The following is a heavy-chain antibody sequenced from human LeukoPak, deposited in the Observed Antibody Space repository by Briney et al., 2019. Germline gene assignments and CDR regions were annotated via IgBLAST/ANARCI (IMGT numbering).Heavy chain of an antibody. CDR2: INPNSGGT. CDR1: GYTFTGHY. D-gene: IGHD1-20*01. J-gene: IGHJ5*02. Sequence: ASVKVSCKASGYTFTGHYMHWVRQAPGQGLERMGWINPNSGGTNYAQKFQGRVTMTRDTSISTAYMELSRLRSDDTAVYYCARGRYNWKYENWFDPWGQGTLVTVSS. V-gene: IGHV1-2*02. CDR3: ARGRYNWKYENWFDP.